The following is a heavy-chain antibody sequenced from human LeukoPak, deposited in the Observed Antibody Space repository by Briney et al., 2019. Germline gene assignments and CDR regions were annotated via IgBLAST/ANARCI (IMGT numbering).Heavy chain of an antibody. CDR1: GYTFTGYY. CDR3: ARVALRGFYGGISSPLDY. J-gene: IGHJ4*02. V-gene: IGHV1-2*04. D-gene: IGHD3-10*01. CDR2: INPNSGGT. Sequence: ASVKVSCKASGYTFTGYYMHWVRQAPGQGLEWMGWINPNSGGTNYAQKFQGWVTMTRDTSISTAYMELSRLRSDDTAVYYCARVALRGFYGGISSPLDYWGQGTLVTVSS.